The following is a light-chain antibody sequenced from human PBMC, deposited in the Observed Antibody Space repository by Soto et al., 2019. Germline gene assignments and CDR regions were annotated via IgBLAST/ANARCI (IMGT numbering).Light chain of an antibody. Sequence: QSALTQPASVSGSPGQSITISCTGTSSDVGSYYLVSWYQQHPGKVPKLIIFEGSKRSSGVSNRFSGSKSGNADSLTTSGLQAEDEDDYYCCSKAGGFYVVGSGTKLTVL. CDR2: EGS. CDR3: CSKAGGFYV. V-gene: IGLV2-23*01. CDR1: SSDVGSYYL. J-gene: IGLJ1*01.